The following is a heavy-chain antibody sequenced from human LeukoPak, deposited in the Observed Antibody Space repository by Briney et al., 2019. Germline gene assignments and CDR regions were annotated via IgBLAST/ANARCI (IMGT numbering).Heavy chain of an antibody. D-gene: IGHD4-17*01. CDR3: AREGDGDYFDY. CDR2: IWYDGSNK. J-gene: IGHJ4*02. Sequence: GESLRLSCAASGFTFSSYGMHWVRQPPGKGLEWVAVIWYDGSNKYYADSVKGRFTISRDNSKNTLYLQMNSLRAEDTAVYYCAREGDGDYFDYWGQGTLVTVSS. CDR1: GFTFSSYG. V-gene: IGHV3-33*08.